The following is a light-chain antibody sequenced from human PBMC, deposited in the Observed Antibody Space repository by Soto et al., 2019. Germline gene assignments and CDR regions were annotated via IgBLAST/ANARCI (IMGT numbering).Light chain of an antibody. J-gene: IGLJ2*01. CDR1: SSNIGSNT. V-gene: IGLV1-44*01. Sequence: QSVLTQPPSASGTPGQRFTISCSGSSSNIGSNTVNWYQQLPGTAPKLLLYSTNQRPSGVPDRFSGSKSGTSASLAISGRQSEDEADYYCAAWDDSLNGYVVFGGGTQLTVL. CDR2: STN. CDR3: AAWDDSLNGYVV.